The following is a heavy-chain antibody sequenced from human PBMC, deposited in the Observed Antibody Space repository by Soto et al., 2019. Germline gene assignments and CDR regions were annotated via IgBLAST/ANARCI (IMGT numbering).Heavy chain of an antibody. V-gene: IGHV1-2*02. CDR1: GYTFTGYY. J-gene: IGHJ5*02. Sequence: ASVKVSCKASGYTFTGYYMHWVRQAPGQGLEWMGWINPNSGGTNYAQKFQGRVTMTRDTSISTAYMELSRLRTDDAAVYYCARDDCSSTSCYVGWFDPWGQGTLVTVSS. CDR2: INPNSGGT. CDR3: ARDDCSSTSCYVGWFDP. D-gene: IGHD2-2*01.